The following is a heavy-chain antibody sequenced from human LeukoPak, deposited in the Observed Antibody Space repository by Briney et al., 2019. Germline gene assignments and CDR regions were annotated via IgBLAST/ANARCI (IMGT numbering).Heavy chain of an antibody. V-gene: IGHV3-43*02. CDR3: AKGVRSGTYYNCFDP. CDR2: ISGGGDNT. Sequence: GGSLSLSCVASGFTLDDYALHWGRRAPGGGLEWISLISGGGDNTYYADSVKGRFTISRDNSKNSLYLQMSSLRAEDTALYYCAKGVRSGTYYNCFDPWGQGTLVTVSS. D-gene: IGHD1-26*01. CDR1: GFTLDDYA. J-gene: IGHJ5*02.